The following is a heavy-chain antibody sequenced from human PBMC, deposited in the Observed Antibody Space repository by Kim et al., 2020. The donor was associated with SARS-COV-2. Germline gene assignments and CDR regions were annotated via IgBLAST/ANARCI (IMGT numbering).Heavy chain of an antibody. CDR2: ISSSSSYI. CDR3: ARAYYYDSSVDQPLIEYFQH. J-gene: IGHJ1*01. V-gene: IGHV3-21*01. CDR1: GFTFSSYS. D-gene: IGHD3-22*01. Sequence: GGSLRLSCAASGFTFSSYSMNWVRQAPGKGLEWVSSISSSSSYIYYADSVKGRFTISRDNAKNSLYLQMNSLRAEDTAVYYCARAYYYDSSVDQPLIEYFQHWGQGTLVTVSS.